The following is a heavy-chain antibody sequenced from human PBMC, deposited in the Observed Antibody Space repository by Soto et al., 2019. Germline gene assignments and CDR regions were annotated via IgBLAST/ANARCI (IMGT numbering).Heavy chain of an antibody. CDR2: ISSSSSYI. D-gene: IGHD6-6*01. CDR1: GFTFSSYS. J-gene: IGHJ6*04. V-gene: IGHV3-21*01. Sequence: GGSLRLSCAASGFTFSSYSMNWVRQAPGKGLEWVSSISSSSSYIYYADSVKGRFTISRDNAKNSLYLQMNSLRAEDTAVYYCARVPVAARPPYYYGMDVWGNGTKVTVPQ. CDR3: ARVPVAARPPYYYGMDV.